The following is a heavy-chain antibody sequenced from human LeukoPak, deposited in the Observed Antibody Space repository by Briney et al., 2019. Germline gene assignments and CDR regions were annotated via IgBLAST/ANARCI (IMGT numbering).Heavy chain of an antibody. Sequence: GGSLRLTCAASGFTFSSYWMSWVRQAPGKGLEGGAKKSQEGGEKYYVDSVKGRFTISRDNAKNSLYLQMNSLRAEDTAVYYCARDDCSSISCYHNWFDPWGQGTLVTVSS. V-gene: IGHV3-7*01. CDR1: GFTFSSYW. CDR3: ARDDCSSISCYHNWFDP. J-gene: IGHJ5*02. D-gene: IGHD2-2*01. CDR2: KSQEGGEK.